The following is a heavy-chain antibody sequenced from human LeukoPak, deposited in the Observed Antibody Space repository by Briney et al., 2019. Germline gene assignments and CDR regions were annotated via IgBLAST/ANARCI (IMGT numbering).Heavy chain of an antibody. CDR3: ARGEYSNYGSLPDY. CDR2: ISYDGSNK. Sequence: GRPLRLSCAASGFTFSSYAMHWGRQAPGKGLEWVAVISYDGSNKYYADSVKGRFTISRDNAKNSLYLQMNSLRAEDTALYYWARGEYSNYGSLPDYWGQGTLVTVSS. J-gene: IGHJ4*02. V-gene: IGHV3-30*07. D-gene: IGHD4-11*01. CDR1: GFTFSSYA.